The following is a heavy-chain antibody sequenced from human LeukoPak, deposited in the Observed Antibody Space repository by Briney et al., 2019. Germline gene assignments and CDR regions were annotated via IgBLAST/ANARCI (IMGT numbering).Heavy chain of an antibody. CDR1: GFTFTNYR. CDR3: ARENGDYADAFDI. CDR2: ISSTSGYI. V-gene: IGHV3-21*01. D-gene: IGHD4-17*01. J-gene: IGHJ3*02. Sequence: PGGSPRLSCAASGFTFTNYRMTWVRQAPGKGLEWVSSISSTSGYIFYADSVQGRFTISRDNAKSSLYLQMNSLRAEDTAVYYCARENGDYADAFDIWGQGTMVTVSS.